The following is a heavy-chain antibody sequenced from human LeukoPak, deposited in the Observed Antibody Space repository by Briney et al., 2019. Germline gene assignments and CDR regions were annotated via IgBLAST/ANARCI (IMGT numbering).Heavy chain of an antibody. CDR1: GGSISSSSYY. Sequence: SETLSLTCAVSGGSISSSSYYWGWIRQPPGKGLGWIGSIYYSGSTYYNPSLKSRVTISVDTSKNQFSLKLSSVTAADTAVYYCAREYSSGWSWGQGTLVTVSS. CDR3: AREYSSGWS. J-gene: IGHJ4*02. CDR2: IYYSGST. D-gene: IGHD6-19*01. V-gene: IGHV4-39*01.